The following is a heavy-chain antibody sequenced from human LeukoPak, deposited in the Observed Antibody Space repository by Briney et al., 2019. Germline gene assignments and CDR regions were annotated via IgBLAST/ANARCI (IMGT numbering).Heavy chain of an antibody. J-gene: IGHJ4*02. CDR3: ARGRDYSNFPFDY. Sequence: ASVKVSCKASGGTFSSYAISWVRRAPGQGLEWMGGIIPIFGTANYAQKFQGRVTITADESTSTAYMELSSLRSEDTAVYYCARGRDYSNFPFDYWAREPWSPSPQ. V-gene: IGHV1-69*01. CDR2: IIPIFGTA. CDR1: GGTFSSYA. D-gene: IGHD4-11*01.